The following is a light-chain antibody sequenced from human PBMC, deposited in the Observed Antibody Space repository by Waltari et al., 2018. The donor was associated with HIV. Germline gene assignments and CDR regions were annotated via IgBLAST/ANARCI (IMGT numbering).Light chain of an antibody. Sequence: QSALTQPPSASGSPGQSVTISCTGKTSDVGAYNYVSWYQQHPGKAPKLMIYEVFGRPSGVPYRFSGSKSGNTASLTVSGLQAEDEADYYCTSYAGRNTFVFGGGTKLTVL. V-gene: IGLV2-8*01. CDR3: TSYAGRNTFV. J-gene: IGLJ2*01. CDR1: TSDVGAYNY. CDR2: EVF.